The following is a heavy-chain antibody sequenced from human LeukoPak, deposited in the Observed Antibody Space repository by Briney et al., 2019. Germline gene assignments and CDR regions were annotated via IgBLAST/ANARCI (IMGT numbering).Heavy chain of an antibody. CDR3: VRLRRNSDTSGFYYYYDF. Sequence: GGSLRLSCAASGYTFSSYSINWVRQVPGKGMEWVSSISVRSNYIYYADSVRCRFRISRDDARDSLYLQMNSLRAEDTAVYYCVRLRRNSDTSGFYYYYDFWGQGTLVTVSS. CDR2: ISVRSNYI. D-gene: IGHD3-22*01. J-gene: IGHJ4*02. V-gene: IGHV3-21*01. CDR1: GYTFSSYS.